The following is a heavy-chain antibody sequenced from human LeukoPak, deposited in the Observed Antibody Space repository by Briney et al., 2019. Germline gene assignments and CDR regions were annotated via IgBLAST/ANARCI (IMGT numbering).Heavy chain of an antibody. D-gene: IGHD6-19*01. J-gene: IGHJ4*02. Sequence: SVKVSCKASGGTFSSYAISWVRQAPGQGLEWMGRIIPIFGTANYAQKFQGRVTITTDESTSTAYMELSSLRSEDTAVYYCARDAGYSSGWYYWVQGTLVTVSS. V-gene: IGHV1-69*05. CDR2: IIPIFGTA. CDR1: GGTFSSYA. CDR3: ARDAGYSSGWYY.